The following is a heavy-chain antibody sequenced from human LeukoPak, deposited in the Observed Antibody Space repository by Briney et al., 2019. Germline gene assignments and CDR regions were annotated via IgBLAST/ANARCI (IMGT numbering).Heavy chain of an antibody. CDR1: GYTFTSYD. CDR2: MNPNSGNT. J-gene: IGHJ5*02. V-gene: IGHV1-8*01. Sequence: GASVKVSCKASGYTFTSYDINWVRQATGQGLEWMGWMNPNSGNTGYAQKFQGRVTMTRNTSISTAYMELSSLRSEDTAVYYCAREGRQLLWFGELNWFDLWGQGTLVTVSS. D-gene: IGHD3-10*01. CDR3: AREGRQLLWFGELNWFDL.